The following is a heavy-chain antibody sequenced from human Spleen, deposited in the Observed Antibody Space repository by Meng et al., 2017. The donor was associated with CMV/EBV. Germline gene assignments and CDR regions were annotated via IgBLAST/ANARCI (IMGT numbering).Heavy chain of an antibody. Sequence: GSLRLSCTVSGYSISSGYYWGWIRQPPGKGLEWIGSIYHSGNTYYNPSLKSRVTISVDTSKNQFSLKLSSVTAADTAVYYCARQMTMVQRDWGQGTLVTVSS. CDR2: IYHSGNT. CDR3: ARQMTMVQRD. V-gene: IGHV4-38-2*02. J-gene: IGHJ4*02. D-gene: IGHD4/OR15-4a*01. CDR1: GYSISSGYY.